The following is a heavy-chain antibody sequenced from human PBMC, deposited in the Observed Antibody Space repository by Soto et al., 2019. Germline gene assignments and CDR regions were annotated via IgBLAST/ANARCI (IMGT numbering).Heavy chain of an antibody. V-gene: IGHV1-2*04. CDR1: GYTFTGYY. Sequence: GASVKVSCKASGYTFTGYYMHWVRQAPGQGLEWMGWINPNSGGTNYAQKFQGWVTMTRDTSISTAYMELRSLRSDDTAVYYCARAHKTPHFGVVIGGPLYLFDPWGQGSLVTVSS. CDR2: INPNSGGT. D-gene: IGHD3-3*01. CDR3: ARAHKTPHFGVVIGGPLYLFDP. J-gene: IGHJ5*02.